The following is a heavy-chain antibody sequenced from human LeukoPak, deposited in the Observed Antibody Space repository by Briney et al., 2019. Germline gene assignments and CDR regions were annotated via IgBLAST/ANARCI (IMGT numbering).Heavy chain of an antibody. D-gene: IGHD5-18*01. Sequence: PGGSLRLSCAASGFTFNNYAMSWVRQTPGKGLEWVSGISDNDRTTYYTDSVRGRFTISRDNSKDTVYLQMKNLRAADTALYFCVRHDSYIPFWGQGSLVTVSS. J-gene: IGHJ1*01. CDR2: ISDNDRTT. V-gene: IGHV3-23*01. CDR1: GFTFNNYA. CDR3: VRHDSYIPF.